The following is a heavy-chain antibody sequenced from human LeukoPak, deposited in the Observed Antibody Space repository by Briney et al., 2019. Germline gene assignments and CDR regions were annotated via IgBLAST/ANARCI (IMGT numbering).Heavy chain of an antibody. CDR3: ARDRGAYYYDTGY. J-gene: IGHJ4*02. V-gene: IGHV3-66*01. D-gene: IGHD3-22*01. CDR1: GGSFSGYY. Sequence: ETLSLTCAVYGGSFSGYYWSWIRQPPGKGLEWVSVIYSGGETYYADSVKGRFTISRDISKNTLYLQMNSLRAEDTAVYYCARDRGAYYYDTGYWGQGTLVTVSS. CDR2: IYSGGET.